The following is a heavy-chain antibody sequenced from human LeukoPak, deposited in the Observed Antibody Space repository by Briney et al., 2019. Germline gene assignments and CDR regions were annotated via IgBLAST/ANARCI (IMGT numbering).Heavy chain of an antibody. V-gene: IGHV1-2*02. Sequence: ASVKVSCKASGYTFTGYYMHWVRQAPGQGLEWMGWINPNSGGTNYAQKFQGRVTMTRDTSISTAYMELSRLRPDDTAVYYCARSGRIAALLDAFDIWGQGTMVTVSS. D-gene: IGHD6-13*01. CDR3: ARSGRIAALLDAFDI. CDR1: GYTFTGYY. CDR2: INPNSGGT. J-gene: IGHJ3*02.